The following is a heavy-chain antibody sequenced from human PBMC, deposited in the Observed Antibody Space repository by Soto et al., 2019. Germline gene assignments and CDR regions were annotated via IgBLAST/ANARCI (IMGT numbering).Heavy chain of an antibody. D-gene: IGHD3-22*01. Sequence: ASVKVSCKASGYTFTGYYMHWVRQAPGQGLEWMGWINPNSGGTNYAQKFQGWVTMTRDTSISTAYMELRRLRSDDTAVYYCASGNRYDSSGYYYYYGMEVWGQGTTVTVSS. J-gene: IGHJ6*02. CDR3: ASGNRYDSSGYYYYYGMEV. V-gene: IGHV1-2*04. CDR2: INPNSGGT. CDR1: GYTFTGYY.